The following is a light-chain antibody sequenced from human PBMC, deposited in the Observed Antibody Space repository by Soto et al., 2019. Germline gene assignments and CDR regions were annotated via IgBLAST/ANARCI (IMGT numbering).Light chain of an antibody. Sequence: EIVLTQSPVTLSVSPGERATHSCRASQRLSSNLAWYQQRPGQAPRLLIYGASIRATDIPARFIGSGSGTEFTLTISSLQSEDFAVYYCQQYINWPPYTFGQGTKLEI. V-gene: IGKV3-15*01. CDR1: QRLSSN. CDR3: QQYINWPPYT. J-gene: IGKJ2*01. CDR2: GAS.